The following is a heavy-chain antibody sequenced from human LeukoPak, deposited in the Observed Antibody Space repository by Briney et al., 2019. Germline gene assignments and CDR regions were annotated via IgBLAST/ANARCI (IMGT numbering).Heavy chain of an antibody. J-gene: IGHJ5*02. Sequence: SVKVSCKASGGTFSSYAISWVRQAPGQGLEWMGGIIPIFGTANYAQKFQGRVTITADESTSTAYMELSSLRSEDTAVYYCARGGYCSSTSCLPDWFDPWGQGTLVTV. CDR2: IIPIFGTA. CDR3: ARGGYCSSTSCLPDWFDP. D-gene: IGHD2-2*01. V-gene: IGHV1-69*13. CDR1: GGTFSSYA.